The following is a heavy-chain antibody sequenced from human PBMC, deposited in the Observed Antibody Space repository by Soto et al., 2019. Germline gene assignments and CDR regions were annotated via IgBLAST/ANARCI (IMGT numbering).Heavy chain of an antibody. CDR3: ARHSNEYRKSLDY. D-gene: IGHD1-1*01. CDR1: GGSVSGYY. CDR2: IYYSGSS. J-gene: IGHJ4*02. V-gene: IGHV4-59*08. Sequence: ASETLSLTCTVSGGSVSGYYWSWIRQPPGKGLEWIAYIYYSGSSNSNPSLKSRVSISVDTSKNQFSLKLSSMTAADTAVYYCARHSNEYRKSLDYWGQGTLVTVSS.